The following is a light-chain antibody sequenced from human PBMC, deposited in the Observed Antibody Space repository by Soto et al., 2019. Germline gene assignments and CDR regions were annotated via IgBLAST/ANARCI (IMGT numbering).Light chain of an antibody. V-gene: IGKV3-20*01. Sequence: EIVLTQSPRSLSLSPGARATLSCRDSQSVSSSYLAWYQQKPGQAPRLLIYGASSRATGIPDRFSGSGSGSDFTLTISRLEREDIAVYYFQQYGSLPPITFGQGARLEIK. J-gene: IGKJ5*01. CDR2: GAS. CDR1: QSVSSSY. CDR3: QQYGSLPPIT.